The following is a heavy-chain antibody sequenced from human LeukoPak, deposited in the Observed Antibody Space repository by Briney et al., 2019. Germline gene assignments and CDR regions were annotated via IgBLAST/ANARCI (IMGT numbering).Heavy chain of an antibody. V-gene: IGHV3-48*01. Sequence: GGSLRLSCAASGFTFSSHSMSWVRQAPGEGLEWIAYASSSGATIFYADSVRGRFTISRDTAKSSLYLQMSSLRVEDTAIYYCAREFTYYYDSCGYFNYWGRGTLVTVSS. D-gene: IGHD3-22*01. J-gene: IGHJ4*02. CDR1: GFTFSSHS. CDR3: AREFTYYYDSCGYFNY. CDR2: ASSSGATI.